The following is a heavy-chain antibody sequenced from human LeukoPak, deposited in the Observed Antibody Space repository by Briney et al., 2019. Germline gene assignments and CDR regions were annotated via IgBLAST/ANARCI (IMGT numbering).Heavy chain of an antibody. V-gene: IGHV3-21*06. J-gene: IGHJ4*02. Sequence: GGSLRLSCAASGFTFSSYAMSWVRQAPGKGLEWVSSISSNSRYIYYADSMRGRFTISRDNAKNSLYLQMNSLKPEDTAVYYCARVAEAAAFDSWGQGTLVTVSS. CDR3: ARVAEAAAFDS. CDR2: ISSNSRYI. D-gene: IGHD6-13*01. CDR1: GFTFSSYA.